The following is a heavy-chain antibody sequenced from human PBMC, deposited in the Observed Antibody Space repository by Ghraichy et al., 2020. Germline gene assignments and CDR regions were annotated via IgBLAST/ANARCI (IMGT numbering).Heavy chain of an antibody. CDR1: GGSISSGGYS. D-gene: IGHD1-7*01. V-gene: IGHV4-30-2*01. J-gene: IGHJ5*02. CDR3: ARGRDNWNYVIWFDP. Sequence: SETLSLTCAVSGGSISSGGYSWSWIRQPPGKGLEWIGYIYHSGSTYYNPSLKSRVTISVDRSKNQFSLKLSSVTAADTAVYYCARGRDNWNYVIWFDPWGQGTLVTVSS. CDR2: IYHSGST.